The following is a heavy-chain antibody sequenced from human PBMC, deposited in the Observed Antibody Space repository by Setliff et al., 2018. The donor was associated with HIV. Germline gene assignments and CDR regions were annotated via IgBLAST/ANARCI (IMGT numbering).Heavy chain of an antibody. CDR1: GDSINSGSYY. CDR2: IRTIGST. J-gene: IGHJ5*02. Sequence: SETLSLTCTVSGDSINSGSYYWSWIRQPAGKGLEWIGRIRTIGSTNYNPSLRSRVTMSLDTSKNNFSLKLSSVTAADTAVYYCARELTVDADMVTRWFDPWGQGTLVTVSS. V-gene: IGHV4-61*02. CDR3: ARELTVDADMVTRWFDP. D-gene: IGHD5-18*01.